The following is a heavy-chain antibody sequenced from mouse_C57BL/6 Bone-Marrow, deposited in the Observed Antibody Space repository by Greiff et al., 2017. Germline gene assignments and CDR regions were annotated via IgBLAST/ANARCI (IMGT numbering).Heavy chain of an antibody. V-gene: IGHV1-81*01. D-gene: IGHD5-5*01. CDR3: ARKRVNYLFAY. CDR2: IYPRSGNT. Sequence: QVQLQQSGAELARPGASVKLSCKASGYTFTSYGISWVKQRTGQGLEWIGEIYPRSGNTYYNEKFKGKATLTADKSSSTAYMELRSLTSEDSAVYFCARKRVNYLFAYWGQGTLVTVSA. J-gene: IGHJ3*01. CDR1: GYTFTSYG.